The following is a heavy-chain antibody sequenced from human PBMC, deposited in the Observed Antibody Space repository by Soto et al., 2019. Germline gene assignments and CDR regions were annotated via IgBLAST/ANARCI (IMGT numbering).Heavy chain of an antibody. J-gene: IGHJ4*02. CDR3: XXXXXXXGXLTPRVDC. D-gene: IGHD6-6*01. V-gene: IGHV3-23*01. CDR2: ISGGGDTT. Sequence: EVQLLESGGGLVQPGGSLRLSCAASGFTFNNYAMPWVRQAPGKGLEWVSAISGGGDTTSYADSVKGRFTVSRDGSKNTLXXXXXXXXXXXXXXXXXXXXXXXXGXLTPRVDCWGQGTMLTVAS. CDR1: GFTFNNYA.